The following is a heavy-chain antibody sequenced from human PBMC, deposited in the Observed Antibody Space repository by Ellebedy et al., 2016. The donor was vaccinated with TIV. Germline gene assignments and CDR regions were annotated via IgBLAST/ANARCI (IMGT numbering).Heavy chain of an antibody. J-gene: IGHJ3*02. D-gene: IGHD3-10*01. CDR2: ISYDGSNK. Sequence: GESLKISXAASGFTFSSYAMHWVRQAPGKGLEWVAVISYDGSNKFYADSVKGRFTISRDNSKNTLYLQMNSLRAEDTAVYYCARDLAHSTTFGELSAAFDIWGQGTMVTVSS. CDR1: GFTFSSYA. CDR3: ARDLAHSTTFGELSAAFDI. V-gene: IGHV3-30-3*01.